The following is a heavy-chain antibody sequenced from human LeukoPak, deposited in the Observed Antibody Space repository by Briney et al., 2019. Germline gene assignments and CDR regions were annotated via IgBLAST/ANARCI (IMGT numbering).Heavy chain of an antibody. V-gene: IGHV4-59*08. CDR3: ARHYYDRSDSYSFDY. Sequence: SETLSLTCTVSGGSISSYYWSWIRQPPGKGLEWIGYIFSSGSTNYNPSLKSRVTISEDTSVNQFSLKLSSVTAAGTAVYYCARHYYDRSDSYSFDYWGQGTLVTVSS. CDR1: GGSISSYY. CDR2: IFSSGST. D-gene: IGHD3-22*01. J-gene: IGHJ4*02.